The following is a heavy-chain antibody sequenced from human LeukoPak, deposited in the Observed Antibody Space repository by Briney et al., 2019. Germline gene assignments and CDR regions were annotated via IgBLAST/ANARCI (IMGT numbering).Heavy chain of an antibody. CDR1: GGTFSSYA. CDR3: ARDSSPTFQYYYDSSGYAH. D-gene: IGHD3-22*01. J-gene: IGHJ4*02. V-gene: IGHV1-69*05. Sequence: SVKVSCKASGGTFSSYAISWVRRAPGQGLEWMGRIIPIFGTANYAQKFQGRVTITTDESTSTAYMELSSLRSEDTAVYYCARDSSPTFQYYYDSSGYAHWGQGTLVTVSS. CDR2: IIPIFGTA.